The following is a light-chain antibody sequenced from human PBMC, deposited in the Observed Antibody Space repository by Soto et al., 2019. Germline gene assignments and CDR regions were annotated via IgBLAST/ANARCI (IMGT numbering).Light chain of an antibody. CDR3: AAWDDSLSGLV. CDR2: SDN. CDR1: SSNIGSNY. V-gene: IGLV1-47*02. J-gene: IGLJ2*01. Sequence: QALVTQPPSASGTPGQRVTISCSGSSSNIGSNYVYWYQQLPGTAPKLLMYSDNQRPSGVPDRFSGSKSGTSASLAISGLRSEDEADYYCAAWDDSLSGLVFGGGTKLTVL.